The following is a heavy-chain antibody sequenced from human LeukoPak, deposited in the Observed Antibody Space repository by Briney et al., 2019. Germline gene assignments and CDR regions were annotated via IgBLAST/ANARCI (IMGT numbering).Heavy chain of an antibody. CDR1: GYTFTSYY. J-gene: IGHJ4*02. D-gene: IGHD2-2*01. CDR2: INPSGGST. CDR3: ARDLGSVVPLYYFDY. Sequence: ASVKVSCKASGYTFTSYYMHWVRQAPGQGLEWMGIINPSGGSTSYAQKFQGRVTMTRDTSTSTVYMELSSLRSEDTAVYYCARDLGSVVPLYYFDYWGQGTLVTVSS. V-gene: IGHV1-46*01.